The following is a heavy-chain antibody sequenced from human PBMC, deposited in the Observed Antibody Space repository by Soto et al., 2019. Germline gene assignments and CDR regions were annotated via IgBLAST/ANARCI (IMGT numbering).Heavy chain of an antibody. Sequence: GASVKVSCKASGGTFSSYAISWVRQAPGQGLEWMGGIIPIFGTANYAQKFQGRVTITADESTSTAYMELSSLRSEDTAVYYCARTGSTMITFGIWGQGTMVTVS. CDR3: ARTGSTMITFGI. J-gene: IGHJ3*02. V-gene: IGHV1-69*13. CDR2: IIPIFGTA. CDR1: GGTFSSYA. D-gene: IGHD3-22*01.